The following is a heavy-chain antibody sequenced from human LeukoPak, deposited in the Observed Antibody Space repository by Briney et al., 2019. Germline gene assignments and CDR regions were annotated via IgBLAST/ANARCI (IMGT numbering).Heavy chain of an antibody. J-gene: IGHJ4*02. Sequence: GGSLRLSCAASGFTLSNYAMNWVRQAPGKGLEWVSGISYIDVETYYADSVKGRFTISSDNSMNTLYLQMESLTVEDTAVYYCAKRTRDGFNTPIDFWGQGTLVTVS. D-gene: IGHD5-24*01. CDR2: ISYIDVET. CDR3: AKRTRDGFNTPIDF. CDR1: GFTLSNYA. V-gene: IGHV3-23*01.